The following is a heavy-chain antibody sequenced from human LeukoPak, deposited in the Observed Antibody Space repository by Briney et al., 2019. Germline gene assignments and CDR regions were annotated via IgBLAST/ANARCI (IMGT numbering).Heavy chain of an antibody. V-gene: IGHV3-23*01. CDR3: AKGSTKGDSYGYGY. CDR2: TSGSGGST. Sequence: PGASLRLSCAASGFTFSSYAMSWVRQAPGKGLEWVSATSGSGGSTYYADSVKGRFTISRDNSKNTLYLQMNSLRAEDTAVYYCAKGSTKGDSYGYGYWSQGTLVTVSS. D-gene: IGHD5-18*01. CDR1: GFTFSSYA. J-gene: IGHJ4*02.